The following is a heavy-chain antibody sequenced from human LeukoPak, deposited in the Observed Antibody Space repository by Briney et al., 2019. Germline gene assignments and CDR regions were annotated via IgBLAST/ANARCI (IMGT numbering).Heavy chain of an antibody. V-gene: IGHV3-30*18. Sequence: GRSLRLSCAASGFTFGSFGMHWVRQAPGKGLEWVAVISFEGSIQHYDDSVKGRFTISRDNARNTLYLQMSSLRDEDTAVYYCAKENTPMASPWYFEDWGPGTLVTVSS. CDR2: ISFEGSIQ. D-gene: IGHD3-10*01. J-gene: IGHJ1*01. CDR3: AKENTPMASPWYFED. CDR1: GFTFGSFG.